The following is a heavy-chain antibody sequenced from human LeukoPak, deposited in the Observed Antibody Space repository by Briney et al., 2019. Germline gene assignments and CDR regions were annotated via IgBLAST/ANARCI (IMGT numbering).Heavy chain of an antibody. V-gene: IGHV3-23*01. D-gene: IGHD4-17*01. CDR3: AKDLKVTRTVDY. Sequence: GGSLSLSCAASGFSFSSYAMSWVRQAPGKGLEWVSAISGSGGSTYYADSVKGRLTISRDNSKNTLYLQMNSLRAEDTAVYYCAKDLKVTRTVDYWGQGTLVTVSS. J-gene: IGHJ4*02. CDR2: ISGSGGST. CDR1: GFSFSSYA.